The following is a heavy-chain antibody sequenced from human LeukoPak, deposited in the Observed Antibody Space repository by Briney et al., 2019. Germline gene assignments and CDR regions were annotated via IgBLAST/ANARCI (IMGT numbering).Heavy chain of an antibody. CDR1: GGSISSSSSY. Sequence: SETLSLTCTDSGGSISSSSSYWGWIRQPPGKGLEWIARIYYSGSTYYNPSLKSRVTISVDTSKNQFSLKLNSVTAADTAVYYCARLVYSYGSTPYYFDYWGQGTLVTASS. CDR3: ARLVYSYGSTPYYFDY. D-gene: IGHD5-18*01. CDR2: IYYSGST. J-gene: IGHJ4*02. V-gene: IGHV4-39*01.